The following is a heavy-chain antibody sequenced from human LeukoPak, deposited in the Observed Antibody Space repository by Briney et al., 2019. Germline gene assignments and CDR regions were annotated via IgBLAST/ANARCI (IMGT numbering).Heavy chain of an antibody. Sequence: GGSLRLSCAASGFTFSSYAMSWVRQAPGKGLEWVSSISVSGTYTYYADSVKGRFTISRDNAKNSLYLQMNSLRAEDTAVYYCARGAIAVAADDAFDIWGQGTMVTVSS. V-gene: IGHV3-23*01. D-gene: IGHD6-19*01. J-gene: IGHJ3*02. CDR2: ISVSGTYT. CDR3: ARGAIAVAADDAFDI. CDR1: GFTFSSYA.